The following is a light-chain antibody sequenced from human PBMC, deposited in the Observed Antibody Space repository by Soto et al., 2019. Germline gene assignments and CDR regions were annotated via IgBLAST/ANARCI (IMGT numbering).Light chain of an antibody. CDR2: GAS. J-gene: IGKJ4*01. CDR3: QQYASPLT. Sequence: EIVLTQSPGTLSLSPGERATLSCRASQSVSSSYLAWYQQKPGQAPRLLIYGASSRATGIPDRFSGSGSGTDFTLTISRLEPEDFAVYYCQQYASPLTLGGGTKVDIK. V-gene: IGKV3-20*01. CDR1: QSVSSSY.